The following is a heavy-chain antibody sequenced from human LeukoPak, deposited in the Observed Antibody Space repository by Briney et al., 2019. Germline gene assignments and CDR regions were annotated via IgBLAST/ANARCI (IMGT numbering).Heavy chain of an antibody. CDR2: ISYDGSNK. Sequence: PGGSLRLSCAASGFTFSSYGMHWVRQAPGKGLEWVAVISYDGSNKYYADSVKGRFTISRDNSKNTLYLQMNSLTAEDTAVYYCAKEGLHYDILTGSIYYYGMDVWGQGTTVTVSS. D-gene: IGHD3-9*01. CDR3: AKEGLHYDILTGSIYYYGMDV. V-gene: IGHV3-30*18. CDR1: GFTFSSYG. J-gene: IGHJ6*02.